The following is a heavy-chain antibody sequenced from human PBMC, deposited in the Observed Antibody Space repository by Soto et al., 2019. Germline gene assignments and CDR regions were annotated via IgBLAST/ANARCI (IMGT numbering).Heavy chain of an antibody. V-gene: IGHV3-23*01. CDR1: GLTFGSYA. J-gene: IGHJ6*03. CDR3: AKFRGASYSYYSMDV. Sequence: EVQLLESGGGLVQPGGSLRLSCAASGLTFGSYAMNWLRHAPGRGLECVSFISGSGRTTYYADSVKPRFTGSRDNSKNPLYLQMNSLRAEDTSLYYCAKFRGASYSYYSMDVWGKGTTVTVSS. CDR2: ISGSGRTT. D-gene: IGHD3-16*01.